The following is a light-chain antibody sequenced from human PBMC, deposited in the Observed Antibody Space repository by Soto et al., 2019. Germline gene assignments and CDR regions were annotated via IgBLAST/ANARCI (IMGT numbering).Light chain of an antibody. CDR2: AAS. Sequence: AIRMTQSPSSFSASTGDRVTITCRASQGISSYLAWYQQKPGRAPKLLIYAASTLQSGVPSRFSGSGSGTDFTPTINCLQSEDVATYHCQQYDSYPLTFGPGNKVD. CDR3: QQYDSYPLT. CDR1: QGISSY. J-gene: IGKJ3*01. V-gene: IGKV1-8*01.